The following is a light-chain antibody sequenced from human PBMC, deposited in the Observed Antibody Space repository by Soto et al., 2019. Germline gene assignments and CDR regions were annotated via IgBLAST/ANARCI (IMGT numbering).Light chain of an antibody. J-gene: IGLJ1*01. Sequence: GQRVTISCSGSSSNIGGNSVSWYQQLPGTAPKLLIYDDDKRPSGIPDRFSGSKSGTSATLGITGFQTGDEADYYCGSWDSSLSAYVFGTGTKV. CDR3: GSWDSSLSAYV. CDR2: DDD. V-gene: IGLV1-51*01. CDR1: SSNIGGNS.